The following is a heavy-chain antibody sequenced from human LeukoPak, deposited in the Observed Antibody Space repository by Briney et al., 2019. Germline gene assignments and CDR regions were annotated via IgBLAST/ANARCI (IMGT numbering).Heavy chain of an antibody. CDR3: ARDSSDEPTGDY. D-gene: IGHD3-10*01. CDR2: INSDGRT. Sequence: GGSLRLSCAASGFTVSNNYLSWVRQPPGKGLEWVSVINSDGRTNCDASVKGRFTISRDSSKNTLYLQLNSLRADDTAVYYCARDSSDEPTGDYWGEGTLVTVSS. J-gene: IGHJ4*02. CDR1: GFTVSNNY. V-gene: IGHV3-53*01.